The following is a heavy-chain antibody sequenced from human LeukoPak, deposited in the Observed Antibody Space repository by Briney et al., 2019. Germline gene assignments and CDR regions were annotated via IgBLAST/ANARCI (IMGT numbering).Heavy chain of an antibody. J-gene: IGHJ4*02. V-gene: IGHV3-21*01. CDR2: ISSTSTYI. CDR3: ARVGTYDGGHSYGFSDY. CDR1: GFTFSSYS. Sequence: PGGSLRLSRAASGFTFSSYSMNWVRQAPGKGLEWVSSISSTSTYIYYADSVKGRFTISRDNAKNSLYLQMNGLTAVDTAVYYCARVGTYDGGHSYGFSDYWGQGTLVTVSS. D-gene: IGHD5-18*01.